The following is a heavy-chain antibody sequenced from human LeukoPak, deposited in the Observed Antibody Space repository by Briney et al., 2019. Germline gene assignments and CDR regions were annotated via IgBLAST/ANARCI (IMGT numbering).Heavy chain of an antibody. CDR2: IFPHDSNT. J-gene: IGHJ6*02. Sequence: ESLKISCKGSGYSFTSYWIGWVRQMPGKGPDWMGFIFPHDSNTKYSPSFQGQVTISVDKSISTAYVQWSSLKASDTAMYYCVRYGIKGCSTTNCYTSYFYYGMDVWGQGTTVTVSS. CDR1: GYSFTSYW. D-gene: IGHD2-2*02. CDR3: VRYGIKGCSTTNCYTSYFYYGMDV. V-gene: IGHV5-51*01.